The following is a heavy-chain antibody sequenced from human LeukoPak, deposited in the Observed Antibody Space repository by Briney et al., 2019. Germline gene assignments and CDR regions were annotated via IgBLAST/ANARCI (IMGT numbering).Heavy chain of an antibody. CDR2: ISGSGYGL. J-gene: IGHJ3*01. D-gene: IGHD4-23*01. CDR3: AKYGGHYNDPLDV. Sequence: PGGSLRLSCVASGFTFRTNDMSWVRQAPGKGLEWVSSISGSGYGLYYADSVRGRFTISRDNSKNTLYLQMDSLRVEDTAAYYCAKYGGHYNDPLDVWGQGTMVTVSS. V-gene: IGHV3-23*01. CDR1: GFTFRTND.